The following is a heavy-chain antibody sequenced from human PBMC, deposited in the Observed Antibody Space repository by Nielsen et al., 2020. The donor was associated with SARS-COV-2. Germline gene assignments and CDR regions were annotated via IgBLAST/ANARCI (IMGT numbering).Heavy chain of an antibody. CDR3: ARVAEGYCSSTSCYTGAYYYYYMDV. J-gene: IGHJ6*03. Sequence: GESLKISCAASGFTFSSYSMNWVRQAPGKGLEWVSSISSSSSYIYYADSVKGRFTISRDNAKNPLYLQMNSLRAEDTAVYYCARVAEGYCSSTSCYTGAYYYYYMDVWGKGTTVTVSS. V-gene: IGHV3-21*01. D-gene: IGHD2-2*02. CDR1: GFTFSSYS. CDR2: ISSSSSYI.